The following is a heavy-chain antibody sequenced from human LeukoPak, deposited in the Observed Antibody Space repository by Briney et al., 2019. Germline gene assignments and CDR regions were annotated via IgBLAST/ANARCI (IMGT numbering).Heavy chain of an antibody. CDR3: AKDYGAYCSGDCYSLDY. Sequence: PGGSLRLSCAASGFTFSSYGMHWVRQAPGKGLGWVAVISYDGSNEYYVDSVKGRFTISRDNSKNTLYLQMNSLRAEDTAVYYCAKDYGAYCSGDCYSLDYWGQGTLVTVSS. V-gene: IGHV3-30*18. J-gene: IGHJ4*02. D-gene: IGHD2-21*02. CDR2: ISYDGSNE. CDR1: GFTFSSYG.